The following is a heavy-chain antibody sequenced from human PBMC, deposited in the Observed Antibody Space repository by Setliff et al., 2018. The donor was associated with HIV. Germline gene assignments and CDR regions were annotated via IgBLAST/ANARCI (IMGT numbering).Heavy chain of an antibody. V-gene: IGHV1-69*10. Sequence: ASVKVSCKASGNTFSSYGITWVRQAPGQGLEWMGGIIPILGIANYAQKFQGRVTITADKSTSTAYMELSSLRSEDTAVYYCARGISIGVVRDLIDYWGQGTLVTVSS. D-gene: IGHD2-21*01. J-gene: IGHJ4*02. CDR2: IIPILGIA. CDR1: GNTFSSYG. CDR3: ARGISIGVVRDLIDY.